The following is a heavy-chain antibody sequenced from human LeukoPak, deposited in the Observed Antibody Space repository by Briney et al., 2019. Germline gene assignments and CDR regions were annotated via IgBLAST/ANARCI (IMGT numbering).Heavy chain of an antibody. V-gene: IGHV3-23*01. CDR3: AKGGGRPLGDAFDI. CDR1: GFTFSSYA. Sequence: GGSLRLSCAASGFTFSSYAMSWVRQVPGKGLEWVSTILSGSGGTYYTDSVQGRLTISRDNSKNTLYLQVNSLRAEDTAVYYCAKGGGRPLGDAFDIWGQGTVVTVSS. D-gene: IGHD7-27*01. CDR2: ILSGSGGT. J-gene: IGHJ3*02.